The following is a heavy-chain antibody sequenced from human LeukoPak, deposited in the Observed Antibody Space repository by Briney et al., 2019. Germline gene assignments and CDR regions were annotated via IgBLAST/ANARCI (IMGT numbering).Heavy chain of an antibody. J-gene: IGHJ4*02. CDR2: IRSKAYGGTT. V-gene: IGHV3-49*04. Sequence: PGGSLRLSCTASGFTFGDYAMSWVRQAPGKGLEWVGFIRSKAYGGTTEYAASVKGRFTISRDDSKSIAYLQMNSLKTEDTAVYYCTRGRLEWLSLTFDYWGQGTLVTVSS. CDR1: GFTFGDYA. D-gene: IGHD3-3*01. CDR3: TRGRLEWLSLTFDY.